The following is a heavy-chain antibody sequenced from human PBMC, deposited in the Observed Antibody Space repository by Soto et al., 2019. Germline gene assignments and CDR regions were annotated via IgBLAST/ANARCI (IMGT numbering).Heavy chain of an antibody. D-gene: IGHD3-3*01. V-gene: IGHV3-23*01. CDR1: GFTFSSYA. CDR2: ISGSGGST. CDR3: AKDPRSITVRMGYFDY. Sequence: PGGSLRLSCAASGFTFSSYAMSWVRQAPGKGLEWVSAISGSGGSTYYADSVKGRFTISRDNSKNTLYLQMNSLRAEDTAVYYCAKDPRSITVRMGYFDYWGQGTLVTVSS. J-gene: IGHJ4*02.